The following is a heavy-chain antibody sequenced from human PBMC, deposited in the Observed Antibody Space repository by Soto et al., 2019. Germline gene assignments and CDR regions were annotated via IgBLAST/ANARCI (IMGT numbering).Heavy chain of an antibody. CDR2: ISTYNGDT. J-gene: IGHJ4*02. CDR1: GYTFVSYG. Sequence: HVQLVQSGAEVKKPGASVKVSCKASGYTFVSYGISRVRLAPGQGLEWMGCISTYNGDTYYAQKLQGRVTMTTDTSTSTAYMELRSLRSDDTAVYYCARRTSGPDYWGQGTLVTVSS. CDR3: ARRTSGPDY. V-gene: IGHV1-18*01. D-gene: IGHD6-19*01.